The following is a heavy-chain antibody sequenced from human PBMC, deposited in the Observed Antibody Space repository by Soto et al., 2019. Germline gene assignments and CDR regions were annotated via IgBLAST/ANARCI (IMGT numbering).Heavy chain of an antibody. CDR1: GFMFSSYA. CDR2: ISGSGDNT. V-gene: IGHV3-23*01. D-gene: IGHD3-22*01. Sequence: EVQLLESGGGSVQPGGSLRLSCEASGFMFSSYAMNWVRQAPGKGLEWVSGISGSGDNTYYADSVKGRFTISRDISRNTLYVQMNSLRAEDTAIYYCAKDGSYYDSPTESDYWGQGTLVTVSS. J-gene: IGHJ4*02. CDR3: AKDGSYYDSPTESDY.